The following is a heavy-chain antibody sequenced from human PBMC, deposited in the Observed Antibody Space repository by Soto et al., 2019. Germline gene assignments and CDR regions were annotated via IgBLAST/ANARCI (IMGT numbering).Heavy chain of an antibody. J-gene: IGHJ6*03. D-gene: IGHD2-2*01. CDR2: IIPIFGTA. Sequence: ASVKVSCKASGGTFSSYAISWVRQAPGQGLEWMGGIIPIFGTANYAQKFQGRVTITADESTSTAYMELSSLRSEDTAVYYCARANDIVVVPAQKEGYYYYYMDVWGKGTTVTVSS. V-gene: IGHV1-69*13. CDR1: GGTFSSYA. CDR3: ARANDIVVVPAQKEGYYYYYMDV.